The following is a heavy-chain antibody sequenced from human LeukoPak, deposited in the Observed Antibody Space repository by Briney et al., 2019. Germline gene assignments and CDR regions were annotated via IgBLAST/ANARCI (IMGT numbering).Heavy chain of an antibody. V-gene: IGHV4-59*08. D-gene: IGHD2-15*01. CDR3: ARSTTYCSGGSCRYSFDY. CDR1: GGSISSYY. J-gene: IGHJ4*02. CDR2: IYYSGST. Sequence: SETLSLTCTVSGGSISSYYLSWIRQPPGKGLEWIGYIYYSGSTNYNPSLKSRVTISVDTSKNQFSLQLSSVTAADTAVYYCARSTTYCSGGSCRYSFDYWGQGTLVTVSS.